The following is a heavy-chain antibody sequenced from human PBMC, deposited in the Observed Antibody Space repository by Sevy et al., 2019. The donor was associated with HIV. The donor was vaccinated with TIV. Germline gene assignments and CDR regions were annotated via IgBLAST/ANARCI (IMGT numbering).Heavy chain of an antibody. CDR3: ARHQPDGLSTLFFDY. CDR1: GYSISSGYY. CDR2: FYDSGST. J-gene: IGHJ4*02. V-gene: IGHV4-38-2*01. Sequence: SETLSLTCAVSGYSISSGYYWGWIRQPPGKGLEWIGGFYDSGSTYYNPSLKGRVTISVDTSKNQFSLKLSSVTAADTAVYYCARHQPDGLSTLFFDYWGQGTLVTVSS.